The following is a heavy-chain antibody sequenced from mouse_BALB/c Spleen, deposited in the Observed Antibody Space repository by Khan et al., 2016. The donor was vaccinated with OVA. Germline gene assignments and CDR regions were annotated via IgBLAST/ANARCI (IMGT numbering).Heavy chain of an antibody. V-gene: IGHV1-7*01. J-gene: IGHJ2*01. D-gene: IGHD1-1*02. CDR3: ARRCMRWEFDY. Sequence: VQLQQSGAELAKPGASVKMSCKASGYTFINYWILWVKQRPGQGLEWIGYINPSTGYTEYNQNFKDKATLTADKSSSTAYMQLSSLTSEDSAVFDGARRCMRWEFDYWGQGTTLTVSS. CDR1: GYTFINYW. CDR2: INPSTGYT.